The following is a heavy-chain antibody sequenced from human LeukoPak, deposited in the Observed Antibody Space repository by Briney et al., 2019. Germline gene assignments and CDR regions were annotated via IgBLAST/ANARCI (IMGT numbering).Heavy chain of an antibody. Sequence: ASVKVSCKASGYSFTYIYLHWVRQAPGQGPEWMGWINPNSGGTNYAQKFQGRVTMTRDTSISTAYMELSRLRSDDTAVYYCARRNFLGYCSTSTCYHWFDPWGQGTLVTVSS. D-gene: IGHD2-2*01. V-gene: IGHV1-2*02. J-gene: IGHJ5*02. CDR2: INPNSGGT. CDR3: ARRNFLGYCSTSTCYHWFDP. CDR1: GYSFTYIY.